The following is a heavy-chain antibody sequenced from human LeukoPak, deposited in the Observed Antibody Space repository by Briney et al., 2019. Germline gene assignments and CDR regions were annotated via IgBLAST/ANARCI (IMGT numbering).Heavy chain of an antibody. D-gene: IGHD4-17*01. Sequence: GGSLRLSCAASGFTFSTYAMHWVRQAPGKGLEWVANIKQDGSEKYYVDSVKGRFTISRDNAKNSLYLQMNSLRAEDTAVYYCARDSTTVIFWDQGTLVTVSS. CDR1: GFTFSTYA. J-gene: IGHJ4*02. V-gene: IGHV3-7*01. CDR2: IKQDGSEK. CDR3: ARDSTTVIF.